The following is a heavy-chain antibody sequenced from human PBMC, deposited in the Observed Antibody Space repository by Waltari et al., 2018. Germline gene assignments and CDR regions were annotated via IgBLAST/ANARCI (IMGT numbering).Heavy chain of an antibody. D-gene: IGHD6-13*01. CDR1: GGSISSHY. CDR3: ARGSSSSWKGADY. CDR2: IYYSGST. Sequence: QVQLQESGPGLVKPSETLSLTCTVSGGSISSHYWSWIRQPPGKGLEWIGYIYYSGSTNYNPSLKSRVTISVDTSKNQFSLKLSSVTAADTAVYYCARGSSSSWKGADYWGQGTLVTVSS. V-gene: IGHV4-59*11. J-gene: IGHJ4*02.